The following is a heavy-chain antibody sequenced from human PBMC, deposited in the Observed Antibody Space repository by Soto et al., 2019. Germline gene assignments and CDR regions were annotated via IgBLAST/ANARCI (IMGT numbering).Heavy chain of an antibody. J-gene: IGHJ4*02. V-gene: IGHV2-5*02. D-gene: IGHD3-16*01. CDR3: ANRPAMISFDY. Sequence: QITLKESGPTLVKPTQTLTLTCTFSGFSLTTSGVGVGWIRQPPGKALEWLALIFWDDDKRYSPSLNNRLTSTKDISKNQVVLTMTNMDPVDTGTYYCANRPAMISFDYWGQGTLVTVSS. CDR2: IFWDDDK. CDR1: GFSLTTSGVG.